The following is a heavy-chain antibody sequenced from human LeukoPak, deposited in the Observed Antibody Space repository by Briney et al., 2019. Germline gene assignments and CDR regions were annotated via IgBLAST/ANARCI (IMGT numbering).Heavy chain of an antibody. CDR1: GFRFSDYF. J-gene: IGHJ4*02. Sequence: TGGSLRLSCEASGFRFSDYFMTWIRQAPGKGLESIAYISSPGTTIYYADSVKGRFTISRDNSKNSVYLQMNNLRAEDTAVYYCAKEGIENYYESSGYWNYWGQGTLVTVS. D-gene: IGHD3-22*01. CDR3: AKEGIENYYESSGYWNY. CDR2: ISSPGTTI. V-gene: IGHV3-11*01.